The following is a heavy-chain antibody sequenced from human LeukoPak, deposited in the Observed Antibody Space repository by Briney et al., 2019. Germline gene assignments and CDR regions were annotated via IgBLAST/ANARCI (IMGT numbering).Heavy chain of an antibody. D-gene: IGHD3-3*01. CDR2: IYYGGST. V-gene: IGHV4-59*12. CDR1: GGSITTYY. CDR3: AREGGFYRPLDY. J-gene: IGHJ4*02. Sequence: PSETLSLTCAVSGGSITTYYWSWIRQPPGKGLEWIAFIYYGGSTNYNPSLKSRVAISVDTSKTQFSLKLSSVAAADTAVYYCAREGGFYRPLDYSGQGTLVTVSP.